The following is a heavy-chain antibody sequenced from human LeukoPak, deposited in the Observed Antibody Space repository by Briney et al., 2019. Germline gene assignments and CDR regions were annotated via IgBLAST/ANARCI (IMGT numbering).Heavy chain of an antibody. CDR3: ARRVVVIRYFDD. D-gene: IGHD3-22*01. CDR2: ISVSGGST. V-gene: IGHV3-23*01. CDR1: GFTFSSYS. J-gene: IGHJ4*02. Sequence: GGSLILSCAASGFTFSSYSMNWVRQAPGKGLEWVSVISVSGGSTYYADSVKGRFTISRDNSKNTLYLQMNSLRAEDTAVYYCARRVVVIRYFDDWGQGTLVTVSS.